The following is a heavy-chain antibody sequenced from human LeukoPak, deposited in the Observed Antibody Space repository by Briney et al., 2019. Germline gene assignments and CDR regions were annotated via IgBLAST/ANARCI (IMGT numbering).Heavy chain of an antibody. CDR2: ISITGTTI. Sequence: GRSLRLSCAASGFTFSDYYMTWIRQAPGKGLEWVSFISITGTTIYYAASVKGRFTISRDNAKNLLQLQMNSLRAEDTAVYYFARDRGGATNYHYGMDVWGQGTKVTVSS. CDR3: ARDRGGATNYHYGMDV. V-gene: IGHV3-11*01. D-gene: IGHD1-26*01. CDR1: GFTFSDYY. J-gene: IGHJ6*02.